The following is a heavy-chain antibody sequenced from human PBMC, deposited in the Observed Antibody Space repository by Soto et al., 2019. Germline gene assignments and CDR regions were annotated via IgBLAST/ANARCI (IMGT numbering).Heavy chain of an antibody. CDR1: GVTVGNNY. CDR3: ARNVPVTALGS. D-gene: IGHD4-17*01. CDR2: TYSGGVT. V-gene: IGHV3-66*01. J-gene: IGHJ4*02. Sequence: EVRLVESGGGLVQPGGSLRLSCAASGVTVGNNYMSWVRQAPGKGLEWVSVTYSGGVTRYADSVKGRFTMSRDSTTNTVYLQMDSLRAEHTAVYFCARNVPVTALGSWGQGSLVTVSS.